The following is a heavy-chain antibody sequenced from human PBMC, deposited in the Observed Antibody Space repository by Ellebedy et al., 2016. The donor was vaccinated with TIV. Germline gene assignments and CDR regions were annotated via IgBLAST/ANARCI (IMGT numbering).Heavy chain of an antibody. CDR1: GGSVSSGSDY. J-gene: IGHJ4*02. CDR3: ARVGWLLLWFGVRE. D-gene: IGHD3-10*01. Sequence: MPSETLSLTCTVSGGSVSSGSDYWSWIRQPPGKGLEWIGYIYYSESTNYNPSLKSRVTISVDTSKNQFSLKLSSVTAADTAVYYCARVGWLLLWFGVREWGQGTLVTVSS. V-gene: IGHV4-61*01. CDR2: IYYSEST.